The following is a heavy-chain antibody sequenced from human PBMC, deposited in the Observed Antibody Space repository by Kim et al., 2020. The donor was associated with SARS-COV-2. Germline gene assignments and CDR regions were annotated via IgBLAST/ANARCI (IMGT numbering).Heavy chain of an antibody. D-gene: IGHD4-17*01. CDR2: T. V-gene: IGHV3-20*01. Sequence: TGYADSVKGRFTISRDNAKNSLYLQMNSLRAEDTALYHCARVLDYGDFDYWGQGTLVTVSS. J-gene: IGHJ4*02. CDR3: ARVLDYGDFDY.